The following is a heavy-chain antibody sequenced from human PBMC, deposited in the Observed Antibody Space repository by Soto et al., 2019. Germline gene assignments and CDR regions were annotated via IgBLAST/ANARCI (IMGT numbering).Heavy chain of an antibody. V-gene: IGHV1-46*01. CDR2: INPSGGST. Sequence: ASVKVSCKASGYTFTSYYMHWVRQAPGQGLEWMGIINPSGGSTSYAQKLQGRVTMTRDTSTSTVYMELSSMRSEDTAVYYCARDKDDYVWGSYRQSDAFDIWGQGKMVTVSS. J-gene: IGHJ3*02. CDR3: ARDKDDYVWGSYRQSDAFDI. CDR1: GYTFTSYY. D-gene: IGHD3-16*02.